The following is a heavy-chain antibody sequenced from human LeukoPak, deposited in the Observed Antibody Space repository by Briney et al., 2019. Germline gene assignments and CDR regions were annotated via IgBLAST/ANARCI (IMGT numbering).Heavy chain of an antibody. J-gene: IGHJ2*01. V-gene: IGHV4-31*03. CDR2: IYYSGST. CDR3: ARQRSYIWYFDL. CDR1: GGSVSSDDYY. Sequence: PSQTLSLTCTVSGGSVSSDDYYWSWIRQHPGKGLEWIGYIYYSGSTYYNPSLKSRLTTSVDRSKNQFSLKLTSVTAADTAVYYCARQRSYIWYFDLWGRGTLVTVSS. D-gene: IGHD3-10*01.